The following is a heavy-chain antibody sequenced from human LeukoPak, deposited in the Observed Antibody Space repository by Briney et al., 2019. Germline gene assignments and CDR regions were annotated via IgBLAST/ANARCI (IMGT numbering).Heavy chain of an antibody. V-gene: IGHV1-2*02. CDR3: ARGGEEIRVVVPAAMSDYYYYYMDV. CDR2: INPNSGDT. Sequence: GASVKVSCKASEYTLTDYYIHWVRQTPGQGLEWMGWINPNSGDTIYAQKFQGRVTMTRDTSINTAYMDLSSLTSDDTAVYFCARGGEEIRVVVPAAMSDYYYYYMDVWGKGTTVTVSS. CDR1: EYTLTDYY. D-gene: IGHD2-2*01. J-gene: IGHJ6*03.